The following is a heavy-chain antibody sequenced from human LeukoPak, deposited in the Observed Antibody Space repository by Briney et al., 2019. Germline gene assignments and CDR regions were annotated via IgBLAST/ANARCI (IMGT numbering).Heavy chain of an antibody. CDR3: ARHAPPYDYVWGSYRYNVPYYFDY. CDR2: INHSGST. D-gene: IGHD3-16*02. CDR1: GGSFSGYY. V-gene: IGHV4-34*01. J-gene: IGHJ4*02. Sequence: SETLSLTCAVYGGSFSGYYWSWIRQPPGKGLERIGEINHSGSTNYNPSLKSRVTISVDTSKNQFSLKLSSVTAADTAVYYCARHAPPYDYVWGSYRYNVPYYFDYWGQGTLVTVSS.